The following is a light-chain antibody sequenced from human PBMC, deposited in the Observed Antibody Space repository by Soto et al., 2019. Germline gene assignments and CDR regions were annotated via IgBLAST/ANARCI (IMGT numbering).Light chain of an antibody. J-gene: IGKJ3*01. V-gene: IGKV4-1*01. CDR2: WSS. Sequence: IVMTQSPDSLAVSLGERATINCKSSQSVFYTSNSRNYLAWYQQRPGQAPMLLISWSSTREFGFPDRFSGSGQWTDLTLTIISLQAEDWAVYFCHHYYRIPLTFGIGTKVHIK. CDR1: QSVFYTSNSRNY. CDR3: HHYYRIPLT.